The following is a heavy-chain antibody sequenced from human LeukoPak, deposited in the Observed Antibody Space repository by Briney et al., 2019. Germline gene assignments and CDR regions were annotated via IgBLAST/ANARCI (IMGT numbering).Heavy chain of an antibody. J-gene: IGHJ4*02. Sequence: ASVKVSCKASGYTFTVFYMHWVRQAPGQGLEWMGWINPNSGGTNYAQKFQGRVTMTRDTSISTVHMELSRLRSDDTAVYYCARSKVYPNDYWGQGTLVTVSS. V-gene: IGHV1-2*02. D-gene: IGHD1-14*01. CDR1: GYTFTVFY. CDR3: ARSKVYPNDY. CDR2: INPNSGGT.